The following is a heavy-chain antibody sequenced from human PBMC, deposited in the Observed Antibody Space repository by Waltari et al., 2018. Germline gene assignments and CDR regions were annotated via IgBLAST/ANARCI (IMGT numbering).Heavy chain of an antibody. V-gene: IGHV4-34*01. CDR3: ARLTMVRGVTFDY. CDR2: INHSGST. CDR1: GGSFSGYY. J-gene: IGHJ4*02. D-gene: IGHD3-10*01. Sequence: QVQLQQWGAGLVKPSEPLSLTCAVYGGSFSGYYWSWIRQPPGKGLEWIGEINHSGSTNYNPSLKSRVTISVDTSKNQFSLKLSSVTAADTAVYYCARLTMVRGVTFDYWGQGTLVTVSS.